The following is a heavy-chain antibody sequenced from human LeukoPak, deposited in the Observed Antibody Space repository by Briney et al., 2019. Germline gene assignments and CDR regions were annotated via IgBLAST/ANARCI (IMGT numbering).Heavy chain of an antibody. Sequence: ASVKVSFKVSGYTLTELSMHWVRQAPGKGLEWMGGFDPEDGETIYAQKFQGRVTMTEDTSTDTAYMELSSLRSEDTAVYYCATVDLLYFYWFDPWGQGTLVTVSS. J-gene: IGHJ5*02. CDR2: FDPEDGET. D-gene: IGHD2-8*01. CDR1: GYTLTELS. V-gene: IGHV1-24*01. CDR3: ATVDLLYFYWFDP.